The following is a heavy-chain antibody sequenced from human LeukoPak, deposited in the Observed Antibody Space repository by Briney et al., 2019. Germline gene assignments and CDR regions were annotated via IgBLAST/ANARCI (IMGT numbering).Heavy chain of an antibody. V-gene: IGHV3-74*01. CDR1: GFTFSSYW. CDR2: INSDGSST. J-gene: IGHJ4*02. CDR3: ARDGPRRGTDFDY. D-gene: IGHD1-7*01. Sequence: PGGSLRLSCAASGFTFSSYWMHWVRQAPGKGLVWVSRINSDGSSTSYADSVKGRFTISRDNAKNSLYLQMNSLTAEDTAVYYCARDGPRRGTDFDYWGQGTLVTVSS.